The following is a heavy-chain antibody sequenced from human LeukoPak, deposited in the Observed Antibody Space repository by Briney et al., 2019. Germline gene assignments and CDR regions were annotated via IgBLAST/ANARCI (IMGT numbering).Heavy chain of an antibody. J-gene: IGHJ4*02. CDR3: ARTRVPGATITSFDY. CDR1: GGTFSSYA. V-gene: IGHV1-69*13. D-gene: IGHD1-26*01. CDR2: IIPIFGTA. Sequence: SVKVSCKASGGTFSSYAISWVRQAPGQGLEWMGGIIPIFGTANYAQKFQGRVTITADESTSTAYMELSSLRSEDTAVYYCARTRVPGATITSFDYWGQGTLVTVSS.